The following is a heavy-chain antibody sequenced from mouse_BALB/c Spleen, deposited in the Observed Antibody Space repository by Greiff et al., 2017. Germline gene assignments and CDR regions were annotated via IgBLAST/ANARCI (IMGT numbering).Heavy chain of an antibody. V-gene: IGHV2-9*02. CDR1: GFSLTSYG. CDR2: IWAGGST. Sequence: VKLQESGPGLVAPSQSLSITCTVSGFSLTSYGVHWVRQPPGKGLEWLGVIWAGGSTNYNSALMSRLSISKDNSKRQVFLKMNSLQTDDTAMYYCARGNDYDIYYAMDYWGQGTSVTVSS. CDR3: ARGNDYDIYYAMDY. J-gene: IGHJ4*01. D-gene: IGHD2-4*01.